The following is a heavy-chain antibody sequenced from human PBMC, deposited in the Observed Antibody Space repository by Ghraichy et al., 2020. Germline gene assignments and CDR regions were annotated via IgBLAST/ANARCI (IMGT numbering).Heavy chain of an antibody. V-gene: IGHV1-69*13. J-gene: IGHJ6*02. Sequence: SVKVSCKASGGTFSSYAISWVRQAPGQGLEWMGGIIPIFGTANYAQKFQGRVTITADESTSTAYMELSSLRSEDTAVYYCARRDEQLVPYYYYYGMDVWGQGTTVTVSS. CDR1: GGTFSSYA. CDR2: IIPIFGTA. CDR3: ARRDEQLVPYYYYYGMDV. D-gene: IGHD6-6*01.